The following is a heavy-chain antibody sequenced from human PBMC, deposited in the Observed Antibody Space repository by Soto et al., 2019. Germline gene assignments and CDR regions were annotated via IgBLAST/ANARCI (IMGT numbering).Heavy chain of an antibody. J-gene: IGHJ3*02. D-gene: IGHD5-12*01. Sequence: TGGSLRLSCAGSGFTFSGFWMNWVRQAPGKGLEWVANVKQDGIEKHYLDSVKGRFTISRDDSKNTLYLQMNSLKTEDTAVYYCTTDIVATIYGAFDIWGQGTMVTVSS. V-gene: IGHV3-7*03. CDR1: GFTFSGFW. CDR2: VKQDGIEK. CDR3: TTDIVATIYGAFDI.